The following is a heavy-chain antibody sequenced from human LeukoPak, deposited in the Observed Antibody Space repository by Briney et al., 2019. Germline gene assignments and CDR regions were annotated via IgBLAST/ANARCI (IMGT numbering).Heavy chain of an antibody. CDR3: ARDREVGNSRVGTFDY. J-gene: IGHJ4*02. V-gene: IGHV3-30-3*01. CDR1: GFTFSSYA. D-gene: IGHD4-23*01. CDR2: ISYDGSNK. Sequence: GRSLRLSCAASGFTFSSYAMHWVRQAPDKGLEWVAVISYDGSNKYYADSVKGRFTISRDNSKNTLYLQMNSLRAEDTAVYYCARDREVGNSRVGTFDYWGQGALVTVSS.